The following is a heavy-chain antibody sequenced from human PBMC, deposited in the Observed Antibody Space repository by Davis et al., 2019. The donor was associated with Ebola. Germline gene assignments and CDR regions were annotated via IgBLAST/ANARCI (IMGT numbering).Heavy chain of an antibody. CDR1: GFTFSTSW. CDR3: ARAGNYNFEY. J-gene: IGHJ4*02. CDR2: INGDGSTI. V-gene: IGHV3-74*01. Sequence: GESLKISCAASGFTFSTSWVHWVRQAPGEGLVWVSRINGDGSTINYADSVKGRFTVSRDNARNTMYLQMNSLRAEDTAVYSCARAGNYNFEYWGQGTLVTVSS. D-gene: IGHD1-7*01.